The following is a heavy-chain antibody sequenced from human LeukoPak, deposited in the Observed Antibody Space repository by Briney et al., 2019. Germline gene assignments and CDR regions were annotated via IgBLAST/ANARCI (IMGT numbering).Heavy chain of an antibody. CDR2: IKQDGSEK. D-gene: IGHD4-17*01. CDR3: AKGLLNYGDYGIDAFDI. Sequence: GGSLRLSCAASGFTFSSYAMSWVRQAPGKGLEWVANIKQDGSEKYYVDSVKGRFTISRDNAKNSLYLQMNSLRAEDTALYYCAKGLLNYGDYGIDAFDIWGQGTMVTVSS. V-gene: IGHV3-7*05. J-gene: IGHJ3*02. CDR1: GFTFSSYA.